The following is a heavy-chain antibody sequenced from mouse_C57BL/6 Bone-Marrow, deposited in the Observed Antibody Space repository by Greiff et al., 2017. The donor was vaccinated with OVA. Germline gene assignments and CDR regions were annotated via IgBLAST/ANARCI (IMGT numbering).Heavy chain of an antibody. Sequence: EVQRVESGGCLVNPGGSLKLSCAAPGFTFSSYSMSLVRQTPEKRLEWVATISGGGGNTYYPDSVKGRFTISRDNAKNTLYLQMSSLRSEDTALYYCSSINRDIRLFASWGQATTLTF. CDR1: GFTFSSYS. J-gene: IGHJ2*01. CDR3: SSINRDIRLFAS. D-gene: IGHD6-1*01. V-gene: IGHV5-9*01. CDR2: ISGGGGNT.